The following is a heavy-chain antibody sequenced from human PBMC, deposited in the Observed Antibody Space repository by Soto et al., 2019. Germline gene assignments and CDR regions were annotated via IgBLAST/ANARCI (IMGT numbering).Heavy chain of an antibody. Sequence: GASVKVSCKASGYTFTNYYVQWVRQAPGQGLEWMGIINPSDSSATYAQKFRGRVTMTRDTSTSTVHMELSSLESEDTAVYYCARVQFGSGYRYAGDCWGQGTLVTVSS. D-gene: IGHD5-18*01. V-gene: IGHV1-46*01. CDR1: GYTFTNYY. CDR3: ARVQFGSGYRYAGDC. CDR2: INPSDSSA. J-gene: IGHJ4*02.